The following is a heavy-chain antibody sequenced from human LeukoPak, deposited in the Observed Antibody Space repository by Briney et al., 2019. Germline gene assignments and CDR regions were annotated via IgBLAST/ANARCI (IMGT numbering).Heavy chain of an antibody. Sequence: PSETLSLTCAVYGGSFSGYYWSWIRQPPGKGLEWIGEINHSGSTNYNPSLKSRVTISVDTSKNQFSLKLSSVTAADTAVYYCAIARGYGYGGGSRGQGTLVTVSS. CDR1: GGSFSGYY. J-gene: IGHJ4*02. V-gene: IGHV4-34*01. D-gene: IGHD5-18*01. CDR3: AIARGYGYGGGS. CDR2: INHSGST.